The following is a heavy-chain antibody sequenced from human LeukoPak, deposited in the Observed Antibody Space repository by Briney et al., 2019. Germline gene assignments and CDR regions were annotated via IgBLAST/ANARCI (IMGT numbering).Heavy chain of an antibody. CDR1: GLTFSSYA. Sequence: GGSLRLSCAASGLTFSSYAMSWVRQAPGKGLEWVSGISGNGGGTYYADSVKGRFTVSRDNSRNTLYLQMSSLRAEDTAIYYCAKGESRQRMRHFDYWGQGTLVTVSS. CDR2: ISGNGGGT. D-gene: IGHD2-15*01. V-gene: IGHV3-23*01. CDR3: AKGESRQRMRHFDY. J-gene: IGHJ4*02.